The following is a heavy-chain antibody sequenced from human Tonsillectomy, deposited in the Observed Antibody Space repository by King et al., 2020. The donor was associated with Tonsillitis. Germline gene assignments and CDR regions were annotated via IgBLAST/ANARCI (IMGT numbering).Heavy chain of an antibody. D-gene: IGHD5-18*01. V-gene: IGHV3-30*04. J-gene: IGHJ6*02. CDR2: ISYDGSNK. Sequence: VQLVESGGGVVQPGRSLRLSCAASIFTFSSYAMHWVRQAPGKGLEWVAVISYDGSNKYYADSVKGRFTISRDNSKNTLYLQMNSLRAEDTAVYYCARMGYSYGERLDYYYGMDVWGQGTTVTVSS. CDR3: ARMGYSYGERLDYYYGMDV. CDR1: IFTFSSYA.